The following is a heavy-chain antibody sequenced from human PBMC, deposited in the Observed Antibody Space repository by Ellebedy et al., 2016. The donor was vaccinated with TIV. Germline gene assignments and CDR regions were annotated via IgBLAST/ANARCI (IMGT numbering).Heavy chain of an antibody. Sequence: GESLKIFCKGSGYSFTSYWISWVRQMPVKGLEWMVRIDPSDSYTNYSPSFQGHVTISADKSISTAYLQWSSLKASDTAMYYCAIRDWDYDSSGYYTDYWGQGTLVTVSS. D-gene: IGHD3-22*01. J-gene: IGHJ4*02. CDR3: AIRDWDYDSSGYYTDY. CDR1: GYSFTSYW. V-gene: IGHV5-10-1*01. CDR2: IDPSDSYT.